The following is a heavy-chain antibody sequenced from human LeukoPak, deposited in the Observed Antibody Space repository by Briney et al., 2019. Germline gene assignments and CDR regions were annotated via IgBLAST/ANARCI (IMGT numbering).Heavy chain of an antibody. CDR2: IQYDGNNK. CDR1: GFTFSSYG. V-gene: IGHV3-30*02. Sequence: GGSLRLSCAASGFTFSSYGMHWVRQAPGKGLEWVAFIQYDGNNKYYADSVKGRFTISRDNSKNTLYLQMSSLRAEDTAVYYCAKDRSGPAEHWGQGTLVTVSS. CDR3: AKDRSGPAEH. J-gene: IGHJ1*01.